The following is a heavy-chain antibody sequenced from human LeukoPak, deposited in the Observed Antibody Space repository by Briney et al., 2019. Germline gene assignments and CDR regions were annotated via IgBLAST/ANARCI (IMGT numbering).Heavy chain of an antibody. Sequence: ASVKVSCKASGYTFNRYAMNWVRQAPGQGLEWMGIINPSGGSTSYAQKFQGRVTMTRDTSTSTVYMELSSLRSEDTAVYYCARDPIQLWPGSYFDYWGQGTLVTVSS. D-gene: IGHD5-18*01. J-gene: IGHJ4*02. CDR2: INPSGGST. V-gene: IGHV1-46*02. CDR1: GYTFNRYA. CDR3: ARDPIQLWPGSYFDY.